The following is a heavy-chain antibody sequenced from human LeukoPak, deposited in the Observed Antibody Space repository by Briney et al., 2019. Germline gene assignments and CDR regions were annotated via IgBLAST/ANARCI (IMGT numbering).Heavy chain of an antibody. J-gene: IGHJ4*02. CDR3: ARGSFYSSSSATDY. CDR1: GFTFSSYE. CDR2: ISSSGSTI. Sequence: GGSLRLSCAASGFTFSSYEMNWVRQAPGKGLEWVSYISSSGSTIYYADSVKGRFTISRDNAKNSLYLQMNSLRAEDTAVYYCARGSFYSSSSATDYWGQGTLVTVSS. D-gene: IGHD6-6*01. V-gene: IGHV3-48*03.